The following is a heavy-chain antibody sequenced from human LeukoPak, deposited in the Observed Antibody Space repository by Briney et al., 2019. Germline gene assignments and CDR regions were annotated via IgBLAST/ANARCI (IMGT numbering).Heavy chain of an antibody. Sequence: GASVKVSCKASGYTFTGYYMHWVRQAPGQGLEWMGWINPNSGGTNYAQKFQGRVTMTRDTSISTAYMELSRLRSDDTAVYYCARAGYSSSWYAYWFDPWGQGTLVTVSS. CDR1: GYTFTGYY. D-gene: IGHD6-13*01. CDR2: INPNSGGT. V-gene: IGHV1-2*02. J-gene: IGHJ5*02. CDR3: ARAGYSSSWYAYWFDP.